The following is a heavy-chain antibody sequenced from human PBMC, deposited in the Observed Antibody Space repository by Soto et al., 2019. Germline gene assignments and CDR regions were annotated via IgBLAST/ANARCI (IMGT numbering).Heavy chain of an antibody. J-gene: IGHJ4*02. CDR2: IYYSGST. D-gene: IGHD2-21*02. V-gene: IGHV4-39*01. Sequence: QLQLQESGPGLVKPSETLSLTCTVSGGSISSSSYYWGWIRQPPGKGLEWIGSIYYSGSTYYNPSLKSRVTISVDTSKNQFSLKLSSVTAADTAVYYCARHVSYCGGDCYPFDYWGQGTLVTVSS. CDR1: GGSISSSSYY. CDR3: ARHVSYCGGDCYPFDY.